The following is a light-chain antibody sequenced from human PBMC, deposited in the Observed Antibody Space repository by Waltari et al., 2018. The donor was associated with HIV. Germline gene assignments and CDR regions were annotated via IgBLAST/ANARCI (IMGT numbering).Light chain of an antibody. CDR1: SSNIGINS. CDR3: EAWDDSLNGVV. CDR2: TNR. J-gene: IGLJ2*01. Sequence: QSVLTQPPSASGTPGQRVTISCSGSSSNIGINSVNWYQQFPGTPPKLLIYTNRHGPSGGPKLVAASKSGTSTSLTSSRLESEDEADYYCEAWDDSLNGVVFGGGTKLTVL. V-gene: IGLV1-44*01.